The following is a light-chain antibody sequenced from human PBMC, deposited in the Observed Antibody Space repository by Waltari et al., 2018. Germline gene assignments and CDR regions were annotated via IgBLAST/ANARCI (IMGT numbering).Light chain of an antibody. J-gene: IGLJ3*02. CDR2: LEGSGSY. CDR3: ETWDTNTWV. Sequence: QPVLTQSSSASASLGSSVRLTCTLSSGHSSFIIAWHQQRPGEAPRFLMKLEGSGSYDKGSGFSDRFSGSGSGSDRYLIFSNLQSEDEADYYCETWDTNTWVFGGGTKLTVL. V-gene: IGLV4-60*03. CDR1: SGHSSFI.